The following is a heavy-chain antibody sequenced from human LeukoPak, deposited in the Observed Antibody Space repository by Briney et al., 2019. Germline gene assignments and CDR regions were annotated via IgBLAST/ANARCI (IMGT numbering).Heavy chain of an antibody. D-gene: IGHD3-10*01. V-gene: IGHV3-30*04. CDR1: GFTFDDYT. J-gene: IGHJ4*02. CDR3: ARDGRDVLLWFGELCFDY. Sequence: PGGSLRLSCAASGFTFDDYTMHWVRQAPGKGLEWVAVISYDGSNKYYADSVKGRFTISRDNSKNTLYLQMNSLRAEDTAVYYCARDGRDVLLWFGELCFDYWGQGTLVTVSS. CDR2: ISYDGSNK.